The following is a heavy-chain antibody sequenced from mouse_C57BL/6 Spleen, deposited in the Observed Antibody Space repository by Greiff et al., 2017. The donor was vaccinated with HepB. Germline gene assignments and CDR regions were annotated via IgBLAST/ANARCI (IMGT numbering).Heavy chain of an antibody. Sequence: QVQLQQPGTELVKPGASVKLSCKASGYTFTSYWMHWVKQRPGQGLEWIGNINPSNGGTNYNEKFKSKATLTVDKSSSTAYMQLSILTSEDYAVYYCASLIPVFYGSSYYWYFDVWGTGTTVTVSS. CDR2: INPSNGGT. V-gene: IGHV1-53*01. CDR1: GYTFTSYW. J-gene: IGHJ1*03. D-gene: IGHD1-1*01. CDR3: ASLIPVFYGSSYYWYFDV.